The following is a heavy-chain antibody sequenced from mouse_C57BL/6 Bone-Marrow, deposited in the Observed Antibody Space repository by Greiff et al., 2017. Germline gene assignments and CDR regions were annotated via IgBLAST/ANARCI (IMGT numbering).Heavy chain of an antibody. Sequence: QVQLQQPGAELVMPGASVKLSCKASGYTFTSYWMHWVKQRPGQGLEWIGEIDPSDSYTNYNQKFKGKATLTVDKSSSTAYMQLSSLTSEDSAVYYCARCGYYLLAFDYWGQGTTRTGSS. CDR3: ARCGYYLLAFDY. J-gene: IGHJ2*01. D-gene: IGHD2-3*01. CDR1: GYTFTSYW. V-gene: IGHV1-69*01. CDR2: IDPSDSYT.